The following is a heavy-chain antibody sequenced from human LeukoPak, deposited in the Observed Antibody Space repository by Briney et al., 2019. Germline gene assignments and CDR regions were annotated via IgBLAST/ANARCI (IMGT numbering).Heavy chain of an antibody. D-gene: IGHD3-3*01. CDR2: ISYDGSNK. J-gene: IGHJ4*02. V-gene: IGHV3-30-3*02. CDR1: GFTFSSYA. CDR3: AKSMSGLNDY. Sequence: PGRSLRLSCAASGFTFSSYAMHWVRQAPGKGLEWVAVISYDGSNKYYADSVKGRFTISRDNSKNTLYLQMNSLRAEDTAVYYCAKSMSGLNDYWGQGTLVTVSS.